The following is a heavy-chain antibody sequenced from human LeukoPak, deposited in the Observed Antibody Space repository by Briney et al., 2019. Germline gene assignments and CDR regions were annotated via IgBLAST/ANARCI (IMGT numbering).Heavy chain of an antibody. D-gene: IGHD1-26*01. J-gene: IGHJ5*02. CDR1: GGSISSYY. CDR2: IFYSGIT. CDR3: ARDSGSYPHWFAP. V-gene: IGHV4-59*01. Sequence: SETLSLTCTVSGGSISSYYWNWIRQPPGKGLEWIGYIFYSGITNYNPSLKSRVTISVDTSKKQFSLKLTSVTAADTAVYYCARDSGSYPHWFAPWGQGTLVTVSA.